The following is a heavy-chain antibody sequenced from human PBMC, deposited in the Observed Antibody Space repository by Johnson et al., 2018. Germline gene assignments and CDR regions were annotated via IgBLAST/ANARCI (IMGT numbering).Heavy chain of an antibody. CDR2: LFSSGRI. D-gene: IGHD5-18*01. CDR1: GGSVSGYY. V-gene: IGHV4-59*02. CDR3: IGWILRPRHTQY. J-gene: IGHJ1*01. Sequence: QVQLVQSGPGLVRPTETLSLTCTVSGGSVSGYYGSWIRQPPGKGLECIGYLFSSGRIKYNPPLKSRVTNAVDTSKNQFSLRLTSVTVADTAVYYCIGWILRPRHTQYWGRGTLVTVSS.